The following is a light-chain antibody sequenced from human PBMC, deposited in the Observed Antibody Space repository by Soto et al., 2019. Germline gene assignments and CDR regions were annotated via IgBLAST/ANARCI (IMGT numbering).Light chain of an antibody. CDR1: SSNIGAGYD. Sequence: SLVAPPPPMSWGPGQRGTLSSPWGSSNIGAGYDVHWYQQLPGTAPKLLIYGNSNRPSGVPDRFSGSKSGTSASLAITGLQAEDEADYYCQSYDSSLRVFGTGTKVTVL. CDR3: QSYDSSLRV. V-gene: IGLV1-40*01. CDR2: GNS. J-gene: IGLJ1*01.